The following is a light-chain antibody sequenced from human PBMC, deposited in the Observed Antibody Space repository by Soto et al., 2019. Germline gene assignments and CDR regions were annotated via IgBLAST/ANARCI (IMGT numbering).Light chain of an antibody. CDR1: QSISSY. V-gene: IGKV1-39*01. J-gene: IGKJ2*01. CDR3: QQYSSYLYT. CDR2: AAS. Sequence: DIQMTQSPSSLSASVGDRVTITCRASQSISSYLNWYQQKPGKAPKLLIYAASSLQSGVPSRFSGSGSGTDFTLTISSLQPEDFATYYCQQYSSYLYTFGLGTKVEIK.